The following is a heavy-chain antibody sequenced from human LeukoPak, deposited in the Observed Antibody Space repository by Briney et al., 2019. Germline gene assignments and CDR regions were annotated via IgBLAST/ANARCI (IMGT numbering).Heavy chain of an antibody. J-gene: IGHJ3*02. CDR3: ARADGVGANDAFDI. D-gene: IGHD1-26*01. Sequence: GASVKVSCKASGGTFSSYAISWVRHAPGQGLEWMGGIIPIFGTANYAQKFQGRVTITTDESTSTAYMELSSLRSEDTAVYYCARADGVGANDAFDIWGQGTMVTVSS. CDR2: IIPIFGTA. V-gene: IGHV1-69*05. CDR1: GGTFSSYA.